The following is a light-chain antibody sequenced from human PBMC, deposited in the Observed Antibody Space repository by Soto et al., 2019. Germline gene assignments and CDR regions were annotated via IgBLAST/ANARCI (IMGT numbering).Light chain of an antibody. CDR3: QVWDSSSDRLV. CDR2: YDS. V-gene: IGLV3-21*04. CDR1: NIGSKS. J-gene: IGLJ2*01. Sequence: SSELTQPPSVSVAPGKTARITCGGNNIGSKSVHWYQQKPGQAPVLVIYYDSDRPSGIPERFSGSNSGNTATLTISRVEAGDEADYYCQVWDSSSDRLVFGGGTKVTVL.